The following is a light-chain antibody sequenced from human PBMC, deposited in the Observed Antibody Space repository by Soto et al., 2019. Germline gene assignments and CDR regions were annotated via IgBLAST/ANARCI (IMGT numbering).Light chain of an antibody. CDR2: DND. Sequence: QSVLTQPPSVSAAPGQKVTISCSGSSSNIGNQYVSWYQQLPGTAPKLLIYDNDKRPSGIPDRFSGSKSGTSATLAITGLQTGDEADYYCRTWDSRLTARIFGGGTKLTVL. CDR3: RTWDSRLTARI. CDR1: SSNIGNQY. J-gene: IGLJ2*01. V-gene: IGLV1-51*01.